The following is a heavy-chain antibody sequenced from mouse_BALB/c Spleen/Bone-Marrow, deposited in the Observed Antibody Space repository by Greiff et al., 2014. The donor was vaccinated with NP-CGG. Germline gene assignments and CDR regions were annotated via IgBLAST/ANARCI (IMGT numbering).Heavy chain of an antibody. J-gene: IGHJ4*01. CDR2: IDPANGNT. Sequence: DVKLVESGAELVKPGASVKSSCTASGFNIKDTYMHWVKQRPEQGLEWIGRIDPANGNTKYDPKFQGKATITADTSSNTAYLQLSSLTSEDTAVYYCAIYYGNYYAMDYWGQGTSVTVSS. CDR3: AIYYGNYYAMDY. D-gene: IGHD2-1*01. CDR1: GFNIKDTY. V-gene: IGHV14-3*02.